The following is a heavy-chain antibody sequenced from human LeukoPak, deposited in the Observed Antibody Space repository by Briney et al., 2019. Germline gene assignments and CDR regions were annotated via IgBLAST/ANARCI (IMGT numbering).Heavy chain of an antibody. CDR3: AARDNGNDLLSYHGMDV. V-gene: IGHV1-69*17. D-gene: IGHD1-1*01. CDR2: IMPVLDIG. CDR1: GGSLRRYD. J-gene: IGHJ6*04. Sequence: SVKVSCKASGGSLRRYDFAWVRQAPGQGLEWMGGIMPVLDIGSYAQGFQGRVTITADRSTSTAYMELRSLRPEDTALYYCAARDNGNDLLSYHGMDVWGNGTTVTVSS.